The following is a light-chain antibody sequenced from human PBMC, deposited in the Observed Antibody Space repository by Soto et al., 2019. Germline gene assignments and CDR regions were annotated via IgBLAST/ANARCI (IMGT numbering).Light chain of an antibody. CDR3: QQYRHWPLT. CDR2: AAS. J-gene: IGKJ1*01. Sequence: EIVMTQSPGTLSVSPGDTATLSCRASQNVANKLAWYQQRPGQPPRLLVSAASTRATGVPARFSGSGSETDFSLVISSLQSDDFAVYYCQQYRHWPLTFGQGTTVEMK. CDR1: QNVANK. V-gene: IGKV3-15*01.